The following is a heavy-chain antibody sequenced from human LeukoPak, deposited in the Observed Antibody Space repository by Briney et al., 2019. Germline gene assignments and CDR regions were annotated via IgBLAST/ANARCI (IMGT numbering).Heavy chain of an antibody. J-gene: IGHJ4*02. D-gene: IGHD2-21*01. CDR2: VYTSGTT. Sequence: SETLSLTCELSGGSISGYYSSWIRQTPREGLGWVGRVYTSGTTNYTPSLKSRVTMSVDTSKNQFSLNLSSVTAADTAVYYCARARGGDSRTFDYWGQGTLVTVSS. V-gene: IGHV4-59*10. CDR3: ARARGGDSRTFDY. CDR1: GGSISGYY.